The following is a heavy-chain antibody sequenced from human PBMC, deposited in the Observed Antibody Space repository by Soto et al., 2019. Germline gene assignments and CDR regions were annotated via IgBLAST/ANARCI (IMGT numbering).Heavy chain of an antibody. CDR3: ARGQSDYYYYYGMDV. J-gene: IGHJ6*02. CDR1: RGSCSSSSCY. CDR2: IYYSGST. V-gene: IGHV4-39*01. Sequence: PWETLSSTCGVARGSCSSSSCYWGSIRQPPGKGLEWIGSIYYSGSTYSHPSLKSRVTISVDTSKNQFSLKLSSVTAADTAVYYCARGQSDYYYYYGMDVWGQGTTVT.